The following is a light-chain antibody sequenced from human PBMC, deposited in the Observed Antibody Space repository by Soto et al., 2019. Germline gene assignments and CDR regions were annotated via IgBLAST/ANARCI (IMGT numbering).Light chain of an antibody. CDR1: SSDVGGYNY. CDR3: ASYAGDSVV. Sequence: QSVLTQPPSASGSPGQSVAISCTGISSDVGGYNYVSWYQQHSGKAPKLIIYEVTRRPSGVPDRFSGSKSGSTASLSVSGLQAEDEADYYCASYAGDSVVFGGGTKLTVL. V-gene: IGLV2-8*01. J-gene: IGLJ2*01. CDR2: EVT.